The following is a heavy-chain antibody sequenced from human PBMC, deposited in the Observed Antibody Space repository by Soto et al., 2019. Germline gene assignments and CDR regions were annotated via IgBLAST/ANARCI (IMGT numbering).Heavy chain of an antibody. D-gene: IGHD2-21*01. CDR1: GGSITSYN. CDR2: VYNSGST. J-gene: IGHJ5*02. CDR3: ARRAVVAVTGSLDNWLDP. Sequence: SETLSLTCTVSGGSITSYNWNWLRQPPGKALEWIGYVYNSGSTNYNPSLKSRVTISVDTSKNQFSLKVNSVTAADTAVYYCARRAVVAVTGSLDNWLDPWGQGTLVTVSS. V-gene: IGHV4-59*01.